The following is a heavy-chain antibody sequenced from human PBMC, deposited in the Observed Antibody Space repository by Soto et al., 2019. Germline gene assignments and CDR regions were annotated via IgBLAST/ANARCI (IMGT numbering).Heavy chain of an antibody. D-gene: IGHD3-16*02. V-gene: IGHV3-30*18. CDR2: ISYDGSNK. Sequence: QVQLVESGGGVVQPGRSLRLSCAASGFTFSSYGMHWVRQAPGKGLEWVAVISYDGSNKYYADSVKGRFTISRDNSKNTLYLQMNSLRAEDTHVYSCAKDSPYWALRLDELSCLLDYWGQGTLVTVSS. CDR3: AKDSPYWALRLDELSCLLDY. J-gene: IGHJ4*02. CDR1: GFTFSSYG.